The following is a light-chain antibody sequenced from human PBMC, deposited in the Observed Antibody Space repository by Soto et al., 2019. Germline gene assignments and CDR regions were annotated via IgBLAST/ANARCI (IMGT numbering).Light chain of an antibody. CDR2: SNI. V-gene: IGLV1-44*01. J-gene: IGLJ1*01. CDR3: AAWDDSLNGYV. Sequence: QSVLTQPPSASGTPGQRVTISCSGSSSNIGSNTVNWYQQHPGTAPTLLIYSNIQRPSGVPHRFSGSKSGTSASLAISGLQSEDEADYYCAAWDDSLNGYVFGTGTKVTVL. CDR1: SSNIGSNT.